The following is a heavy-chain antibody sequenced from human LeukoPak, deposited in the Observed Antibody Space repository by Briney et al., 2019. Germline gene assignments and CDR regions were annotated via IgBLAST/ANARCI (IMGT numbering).Heavy chain of an antibody. CDR1: EFTFSSYS. CDR2: ISSSNSNK. Sequence: PGGSLRLSCAASEFTFSSYSINWVRQAPGKGLEWVSYISSSNSNKYYADSVKGRFTISRDNAKNSLYLQMNSLRAEDTAVYYCARDLGNWEKREWYFDLWGRGTLVTVSS. CDR3: ARDLGNWEKREWYFDL. D-gene: IGHD1-1*01. J-gene: IGHJ2*01. V-gene: IGHV3-48*04.